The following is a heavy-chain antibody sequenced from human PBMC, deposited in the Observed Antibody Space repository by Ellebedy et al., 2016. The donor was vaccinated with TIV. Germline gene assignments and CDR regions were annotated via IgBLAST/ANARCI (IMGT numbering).Heavy chain of an antibody. CDR2: ISGYNGNT. J-gene: IGHJ4*02. CDR1: GYTFSRYG. Sequence: ASVKVSCXASGYTFSRYGITWVRQAPGQGLEWMGWISGYNGNTNYALKFRGRVTMTTDTSTSIAYMELRSLRSDDTAVYYCARDDIVVVPVGSLDYWGQGTPVTVSS. V-gene: IGHV1-18*01. D-gene: IGHD2-2*01. CDR3: ARDDIVVVPVGSLDY.